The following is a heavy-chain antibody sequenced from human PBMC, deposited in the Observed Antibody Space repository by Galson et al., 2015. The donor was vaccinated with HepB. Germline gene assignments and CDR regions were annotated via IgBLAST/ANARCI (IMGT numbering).Heavy chain of an antibody. Sequence: SLRLSCAASGFTFSGSAMHWVRQASGKGLEWVGRMRSQANSYETAYAASVKGRFTISRDDSKNMAYLQMNSLKTEDTSLYYCTRRVRSGDYWGQGTLVTVSS. J-gene: IGHJ4*02. CDR3: TRRVRSGDY. D-gene: IGHD3-10*01. V-gene: IGHV3-73*01. CDR2: MRSQANSYET. CDR1: GFTFSGSA.